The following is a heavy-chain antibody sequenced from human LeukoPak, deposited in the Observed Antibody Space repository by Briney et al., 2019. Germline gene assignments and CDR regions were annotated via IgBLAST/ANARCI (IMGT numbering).Heavy chain of an antibody. Sequence: PSETLSLTCTVSGYSLSNGYYWDWIRQPPGRGLEWIGNIYRSGSTSYNPSLKSRVTISVDTSKNQFSLKVNSVTAADTAVYYCARLFHSSGSLWGQGTLVTVSS. V-gene: IGHV4-38-2*02. CDR1: GYSLSNGYY. CDR3: ARLFHSSGSL. CDR2: IYRSGST. D-gene: IGHD6-19*01. J-gene: IGHJ4*02.